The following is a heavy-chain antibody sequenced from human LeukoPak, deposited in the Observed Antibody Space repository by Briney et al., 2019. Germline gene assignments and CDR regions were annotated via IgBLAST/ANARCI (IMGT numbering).Heavy chain of an antibody. J-gene: IGHJ4*02. V-gene: IGHV3-23*01. D-gene: IGHD3-22*01. Sequence: GGSLRLSCAASGFTLNTYSMSWVRQAPGKGLEWVSIISRTSESIFYADSVKGRFTISRDNSKNTLSLQMNSLRADDTAIYYCAKDGKRRIPMMVVVTRPYYSDYWGQGTLVTVSS. CDR3: AKDGKRRIPMMVVVTRPYYSDY. CDR2: ISRTSESI. CDR1: GFTLNTYS.